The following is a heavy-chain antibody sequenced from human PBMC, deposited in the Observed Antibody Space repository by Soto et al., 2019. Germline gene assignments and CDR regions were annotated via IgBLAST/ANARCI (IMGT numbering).Heavy chain of an antibody. J-gene: IGHJ4*02. CDR3: ARGSFRDTAMAPGYFDY. CDR2: IIPIFGTA. V-gene: IGHV1-69*13. D-gene: IGHD5-18*01. CDR1: GGTFSSYA. Sequence: SVKVSCKASGGTFSSYAISWVRQAPGQGLEWMGGIIPIFGTANYAQKLQGRVTITADESTSTAYMELSSLRSEDTAVYYCARGSFRDTAMAPGYFDYWGQGTLVTVSS.